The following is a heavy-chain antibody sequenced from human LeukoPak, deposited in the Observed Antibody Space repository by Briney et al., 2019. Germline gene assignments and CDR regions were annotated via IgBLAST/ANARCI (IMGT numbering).Heavy chain of an antibody. CDR2: IKQDGSEK. CDR1: GFTFSSYW. CDR3: ARERTTIFGVVIHYYYYYYMDV. V-gene: IGHV3-7*03. Sequence: GGSLRLXCAAPGFTFSSYWMSWVRQAPGKGLEWVANIKQDGSEKYYVDSVKGRFTISRDNAKNSLYLQMNSLRAEDTAVYYCARERTTIFGVVIHYYYYYYMDVWGKGTTVTVSS. J-gene: IGHJ6*03. D-gene: IGHD3-3*01.